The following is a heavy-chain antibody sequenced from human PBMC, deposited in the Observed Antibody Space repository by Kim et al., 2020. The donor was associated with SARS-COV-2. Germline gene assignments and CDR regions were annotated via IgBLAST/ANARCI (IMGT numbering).Heavy chain of an antibody. J-gene: IGHJ6*02. CDR3: AKDDPPPGGYSYGYPLYYYYYGMDV. CDR2: IWYDGSNK. V-gene: IGHV3-33*06. CDR1: GFTFSSYG. D-gene: IGHD5-18*01. Sequence: GGSLRLSCAASGFTFSSYGMHWVRQAPGKGLEWVAVIWYDGSNKYYADSVKGRFTISRDNSKNTLYLQMNSLRAEDTAVYYCAKDDPPPGGYSYGYPLYYYYYGMDVWGQGTTVTVSS.